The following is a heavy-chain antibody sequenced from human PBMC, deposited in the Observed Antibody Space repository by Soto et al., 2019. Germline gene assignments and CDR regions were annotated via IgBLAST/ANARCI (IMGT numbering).Heavy chain of an antibody. CDR1: GFTFSSYA. CDR3: AKAVRGGSSTLRGQYFQH. Sequence: GGSLRLSCAASGFTFSSYAMHWVRQAPGKGLEWVAVISYDGSNKYYADSVKGRFTISRDNSKNTLYLQMNSLRAEDTAVYYCAKAVRGGSSTLRGQYFQHWGQGTLVTVSS. CDR2: ISYDGSNK. V-gene: IGHV3-30-3*01. D-gene: IGHD1-26*01. J-gene: IGHJ1*01.